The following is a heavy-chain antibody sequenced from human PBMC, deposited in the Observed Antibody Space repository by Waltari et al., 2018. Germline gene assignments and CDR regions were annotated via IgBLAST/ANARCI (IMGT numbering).Heavy chain of an antibody. J-gene: IGHJ4*02. CDR2: IYYSGST. Sequence: QVQLQESGPGLVKPSQTLSLTCPVSGGSLSSGGYSWSWTRQHPGKGLEWIGYIYYSGSTYYNPSLKSRVTISVDTSKNQFSLKLSSVTAADTAVYYCARGYGVRGAYDYWGQGTLVTVSS. V-gene: IGHV4-31*03. CDR1: GGSLSSGGYS. D-gene: IGHD3-10*01. CDR3: ARGYGVRGAYDY.